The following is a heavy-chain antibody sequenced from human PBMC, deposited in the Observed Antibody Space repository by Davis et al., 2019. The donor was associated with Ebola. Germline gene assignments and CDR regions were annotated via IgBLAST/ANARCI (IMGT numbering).Heavy chain of an antibody. V-gene: IGHV3-30*02. CDR2: IRFDGSEK. D-gene: IGHD6-19*01. Sequence: PGGSLRLSCSASGFIFSTFGMFWVRQAPGKGLEWVAFIRFDGSEKYYADSVKGRFTISRENSKATLDLQINSLRAEDTAVYYCAKGDNSGWYGVDYWGQGTLVTVSS. CDR1: GFIFSTFG. J-gene: IGHJ4*02. CDR3: AKGDNSGWYGVDY.